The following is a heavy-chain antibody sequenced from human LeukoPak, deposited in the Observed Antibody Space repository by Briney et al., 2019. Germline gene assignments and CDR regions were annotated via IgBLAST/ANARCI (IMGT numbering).Heavy chain of an antibody. Sequence: PSETLSLTCAVYGGFFSGYYWSWIRQPPGKGLEWVGEINHSGSTNYNPSLKSRVTISVDTSKKQFSLKLSSVTAADTAVYYCARVRPNYYYYMDVWGKGTTVTVSS. CDR1: GGFFSGYY. V-gene: IGHV4-34*01. CDR2: INHSGST. J-gene: IGHJ6*03. CDR3: ARVRPNYYYYMDV.